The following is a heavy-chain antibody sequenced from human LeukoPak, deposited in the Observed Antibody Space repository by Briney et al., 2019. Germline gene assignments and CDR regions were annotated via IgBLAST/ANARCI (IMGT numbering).Heavy chain of an antibody. D-gene: IGHD6-19*01. CDR1: GFTFSSYE. Sequence: PGGSLRLSCAASGFTFSSYEMNWVRQAPGKGLEWVSAISGSGGSTYYADSVKGRFTISRDNSKNTLYLQMNSLRVDDTALYYCVRLESSGWYRFDFWGQGTLVTVSS. J-gene: IGHJ4*02. V-gene: IGHV3-23*01. CDR3: VRLESSGWYRFDF. CDR2: ISGSGGST.